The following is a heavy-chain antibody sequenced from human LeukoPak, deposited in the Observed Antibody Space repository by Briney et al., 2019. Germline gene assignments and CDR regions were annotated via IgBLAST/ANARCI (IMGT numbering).Heavy chain of an antibody. Sequence: SLRLSCAASGFTFDDYAMHWVRQAPGKGLEWVSGISWNSGSIGYADSVKGRFTISRDNAKNSLYLQMNSLRAEDTALYYCAKDHGDYEGAFDYWGQGTLVTVSS. CDR2: ISWNSGSI. CDR1: GFTFDDYA. J-gene: IGHJ4*02. D-gene: IGHD4-17*01. CDR3: AKDHGDYEGAFDY. V-gene: IGHV3-9*01.